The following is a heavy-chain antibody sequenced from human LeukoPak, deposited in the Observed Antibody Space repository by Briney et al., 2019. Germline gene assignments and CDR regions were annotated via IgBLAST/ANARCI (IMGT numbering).Heavy chain of an antibody. V-gene: IGHV3-11*01. CDR3: ARDRSSSSWTTEAYFQH. CDR2: ISSSRSMI. J-gene: IGHJ1*01. Sequence: GGSLRLSCAASGFIFSDYYMSWIRQAPGKGLEWVSSISSSRSMIYYADSVKGRFTISRDNAKTSLYLEVNTLRAEDTAVYFCARDRSSSSWTTEAYFQHWGQGTLVTVSS. D-gene: IGHD6-13*01. CDR1: GFIFSDYY.